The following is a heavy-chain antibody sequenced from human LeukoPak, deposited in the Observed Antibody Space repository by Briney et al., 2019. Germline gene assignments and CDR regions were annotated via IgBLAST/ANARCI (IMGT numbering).Heavy chain of an antibody. CDR2: IYHSGST. CDR1: GGSISSGGYS. CDR3: AGGDYSSSFDF. Sequence: SETLSLTCAVSGGSISSGGYSWSWIRQPPGKGLEWIGYIYHSGSTYYNPSLKSRVTISVDRSKNQFSLKLTSVTAADTAVYYCAGGDYSSSFDFWGQGTMVTVSS. D-gene: IGHD6-13*01. V-gene: IGHV4-30-2*01. J-gene: IGHJ3*01.